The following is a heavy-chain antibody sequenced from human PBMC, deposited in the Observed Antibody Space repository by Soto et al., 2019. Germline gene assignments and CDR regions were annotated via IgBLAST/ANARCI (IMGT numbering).Heavy chain of an antibody. CDR1: GFTFSSYW. CDR3: AGYDSSCWHAFDI. V-gene: IGHV3-7*03. J-gene: IGHJ3*02. D-gene: IGHD3-22*01. Sequence: GGSLRLSCAASGFTFSSYWMSWVRQAPGKGLEWVANIKQDGSEKYYVDSVKGRFTISRDNAKNSLYLQMNSLRAEDTAVYYCAGYDSSCWHAFDIWGQGTMVTVSS. CDR2: IKQDGSEK.